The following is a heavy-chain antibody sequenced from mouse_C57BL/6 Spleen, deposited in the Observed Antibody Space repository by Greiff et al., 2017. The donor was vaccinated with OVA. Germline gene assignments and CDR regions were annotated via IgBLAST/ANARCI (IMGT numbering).Heavy chain of an antibody. V-gene: IGHV1-19*01. Sequence: EVQLQQSGPVLVKPGASVKMSCKASGYTFTDYYMNWVKQSHGKSLEWIGVINPYNGGTSYNQKFKGKATLTVDKSSSTAYMELNSLTSEDSAVYYCARGKSNYSYWGQGTLVTVSA. J-gene: IGHJ3*01. CDR3: ARGKSNYSY. CDR1: GYTFTDYY. CDR2: INPYNGGT. D-gene: IGHD2-5*01.